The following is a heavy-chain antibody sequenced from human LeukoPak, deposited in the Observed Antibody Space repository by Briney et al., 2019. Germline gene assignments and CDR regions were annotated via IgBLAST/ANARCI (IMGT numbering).Heavy chain of an antibody. CDR1: GFTFRRYW. CDR2: IKQDGSEK. D-gene: IGHD2/OR15-2a*01. CDR3: ARSHRMTAFDY. V-gene: IGHV3-7*01. J-gene: IGHJ4*02. Sequence: GGSLRLSCVASGFTFRRYWMTWVRQAPGKGLEWVANIKQDGSEKYYVDSVKGRFTISRDNAKNSLYLQMNSLRAEDTAVYYCARSHRMTAFDYWGQGTLVTVSS.